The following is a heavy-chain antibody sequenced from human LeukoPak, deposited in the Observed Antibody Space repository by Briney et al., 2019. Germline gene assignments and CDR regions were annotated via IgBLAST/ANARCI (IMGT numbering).Heavy chain of an antibody. J-gene: IGHJ6*01. CDR1: GFTFSGFA. V-gene: IGHV3-23*01. D-gene: IGHD2/OR15-2a*01. Sequence: GGSLKLSCAASGFTFSGFAMSWVRRTPGKGLEWVSGISGSGDNTLYAASVKGRFTISRDNSKNTLYLEMNSLRAEDTAIYYCAKMKGHPLQKYYMDVWGQGTTVTVSS. CDR3: AKMKGHPLQKYYMDV. CDR2: ISGSGDNT.